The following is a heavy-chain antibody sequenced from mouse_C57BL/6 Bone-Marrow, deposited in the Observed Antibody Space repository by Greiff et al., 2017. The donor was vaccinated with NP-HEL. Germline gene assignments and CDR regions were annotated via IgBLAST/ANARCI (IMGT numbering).Heavy chain of an antibody. Sequence: EVQRVESGGGLVQPGGSLSLSCAASGFTFTDYYMSWVRQPPGKALEWLGFIRNKANGYTTEYSASVKGRFTISRDNSQSILYLQMNALRAEDSATYYCASPNYYGSSYAFAYWGQGTLVTVSA. CDR3: ASPNYYGSSYAFAY. V-gene: IGHV7-3*01. CDR1: GFTFTDYY. CDR2: IRNKANGYTT. J-gene: IGHJ3*01. D-gene: IGHD1-1*01.